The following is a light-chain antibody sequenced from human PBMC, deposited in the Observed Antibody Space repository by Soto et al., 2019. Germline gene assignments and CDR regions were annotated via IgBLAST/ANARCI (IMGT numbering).Light chain of an antibody. CDR2: AAS. V-gene: IGKV1-27*01. CDR1: QGISDY. Sequence: DIPMTQSPSSLSASVGDRVTITCRASQGISDYVAWYQQKPGKVPKLLIYAASTLQSGVPSRFSGSGSGTDFTLTISSLQPEDVATYYCQKYNCAPYTFGQGTKLEIK. CDR3: QKYNCAPYT. J-gene: IGKJ2*01.